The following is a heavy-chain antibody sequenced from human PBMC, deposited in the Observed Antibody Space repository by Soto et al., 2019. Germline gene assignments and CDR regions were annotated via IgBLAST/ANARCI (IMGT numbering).Heavy chain of an antibody. V-gene: IGHV3-74*01. Sequence: LRLSFAASGFAFSSEWMHWVRQAPGKGLVWVSRIDPYDTGITYADSVKGRFTISRGNAKNTLYLQMNSLRAEDTAVYYCTSDTFGARDSWGQGTLVTVSS. CDR2: IDPYDTGI. CDR1: GFAFSSEW. CDR3: TSDTFGARDS. J-gene: IGHJ4*02. D-gene: IGHD2-15*01.